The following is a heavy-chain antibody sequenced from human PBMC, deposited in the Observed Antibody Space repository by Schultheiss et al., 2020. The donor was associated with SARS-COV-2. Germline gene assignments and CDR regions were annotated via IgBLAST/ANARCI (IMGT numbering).Heavy chain of an antibody. Sequence: GESLKISCAASGFTFSSYSMNWVRQAPGKGLEWVGRIKSKTDGGTTDYAAPVKGRFTISRDDSKNTLYLQMNSLKTEDTAVYYCTRYYYDSSGSNYWGQGTLVTVSS. CDR3: TRYYYDSSGSNY. J-gene: IGHJ4*02. V-gene: IGHV3-15*01. CDR1: GFTFSSYS. CDR2: IKSKTDGGTT. D-gene: IGHD3-22*01.